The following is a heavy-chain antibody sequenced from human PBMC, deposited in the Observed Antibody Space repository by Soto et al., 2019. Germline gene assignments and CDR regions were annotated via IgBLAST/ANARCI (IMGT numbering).Heavy chain of an antibody. J-gene: IGHJ5*02. CDR2: INPSGGNT. Sequence: ASVKVSCKASGYTFSSYYMNWVRQAPGQGLEWLGIINPSGGNTNYAQKLQGRVTMTTDTSTSTAYMELRSLRSDDTAVYYCARDGGVQARFDPWGQGTLVTVSS. D-gene: IGHD2-8*02. CDR1: GYTFSSYY. CDR3: ARDGGVQARFDP. V-gene: IGHV1-46*01.